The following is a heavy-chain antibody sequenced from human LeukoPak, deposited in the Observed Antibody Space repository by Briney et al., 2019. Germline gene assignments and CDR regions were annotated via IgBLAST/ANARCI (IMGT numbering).Heavy chain of an antibody. D-gene: IGHD3-22*01. V-gene: IGHV4-4*07. CDR2: IYTSGST. CDR1: GGSISSYY. Sequence: SETLSLTCTVSGGSISSYYWSWIRQPAGKGLEWIGRIYTSGSTNYNPSLKSRVTMSVDTSKNQFSLKLSSVTAADTAVYYCARAYYYDSSGLGALDIWGQGTMVTVSS. J-gene: IGHJ3*02. CDR3: ARAYYYDSSGLGALDI.